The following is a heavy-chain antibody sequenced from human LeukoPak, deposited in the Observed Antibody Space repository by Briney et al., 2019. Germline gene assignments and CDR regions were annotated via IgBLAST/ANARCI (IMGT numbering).Heavy chain of an antibody. CDR3: ARDGTIVGATTDLDY. D-gene: IGHD1-26*01. CDR1: GFTFSSYS. CDR2: ISSSSSYI. J-gene: IGHJ4*02. V-gene: IGHV3-21*01. Sequence: GGSLRLSCAASGFTFSSYSMNWVRQAPGKGLEWVSSISSSSSYIYYADSVKGRFTISRDNAKNSLYLQMNSLRAEDTAVYYCARDGTIVGATTDLDYWGQGTLVTVSS.